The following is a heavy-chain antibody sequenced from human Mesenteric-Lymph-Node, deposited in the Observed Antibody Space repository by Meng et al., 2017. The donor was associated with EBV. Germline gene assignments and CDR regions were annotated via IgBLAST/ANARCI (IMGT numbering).Heavy chain of an antibody. J-gene: IGHJ4*02. D-gene: IGHD3-22*01. Sequence: QGKRGQAGAEVKKPGSSVKVYCKASGGTFSSYAISWVRPAPGQGLEWMGGIIPIFSTANYAQKLQGRVTITADESTSTAYMELNSLRSEDTAVYYCATYYYDSSAYFDWGQGTLVTVSS. CDR3: ATYYYDSSAYFD. CDR1: GGTFSSYA. CDR2: IIPIFSTA. V-gene: IGHV1-69*01.